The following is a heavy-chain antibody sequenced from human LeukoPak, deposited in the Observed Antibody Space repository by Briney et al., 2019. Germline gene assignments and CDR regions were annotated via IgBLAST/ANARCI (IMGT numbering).Heavy chain of an antibody. V-gene: IGHV1-2*06. CDR1: GYTFTGYY. CDR3: ANFWSVDAFDI. D-gene: IGHD3-3*01. Sequence: EASVKVSCKASGYTFTGYYMHWVRQAPGQGLEWMGRINPNSGGTNYAQKFQGRVTMTRDTSISTAYMELSRLRSDDTAVYYCANFWSVDAFDIWGQGTMVTVSS. J-gene: IGHJ3*02. CDR2: INPNSGGT.